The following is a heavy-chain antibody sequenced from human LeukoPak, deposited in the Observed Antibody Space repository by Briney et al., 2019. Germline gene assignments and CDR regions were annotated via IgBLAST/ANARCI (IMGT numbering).Heavy chain of an antibody. D-gene: IGHD4-17*01. CDR3: VNGYGAGVGYFDY. V-gene: IGHV3-30*18. CDR1: GFTFSSYG. CDR2: ISYDGSNK. J-gene: IGHJ4*02. Sequence: GGSLRLSCAASGFTFSSYGMHWVRQAPGKGLEWVAVISYDGSNKYYADSVKGRFTISRDNSKNTLYLQMNSLRAEDTAVYYCVNGYGAGVGYFDYWGQGTLVTVSS.